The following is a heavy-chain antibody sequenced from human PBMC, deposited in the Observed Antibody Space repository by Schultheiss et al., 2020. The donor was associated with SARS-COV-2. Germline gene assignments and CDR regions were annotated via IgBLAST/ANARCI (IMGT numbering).Heavy chain of an antibody. D-gene: IGHD4-17*01. V-gene: IGHV4-4*02. CDR3: ARGVSVTTGPGWFDP. CDR1: GGSITSTNW. CDR2: IYHNGNA. Sequence: SQTLSLTCAVSGGSITSTNWWSWVRQPPGKGLEWIGEIYHNGNANCNPSLKSRVTISVDTSKNQFSLKLSSVTAADTAVYYCARGVSVTTGPGWFDPWGQGTLVTVSS. J-gene: IGHJ5*02.